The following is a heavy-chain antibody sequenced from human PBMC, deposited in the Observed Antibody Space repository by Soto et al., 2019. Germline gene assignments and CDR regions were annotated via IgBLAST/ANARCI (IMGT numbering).Heavy chain of an antibody. V-gene: IGHV3-64D*06. J-gene: IGHJ6*02. CDR1: GFTSNKYA. Sequence: GGSLRLSCSGSGFTSNKYAMHWVRQAQGTCLQYMSVISDDRRSTIHAETVKGRFTITSDTSKDTLFLQMSSLRAEGTAVYYCVKGIRGECWYYYNDVDDWGQGTMVTVSS. CDR3: VKGIRGECWYYYNDVDD. D-gene: IGHD3-10*01. CDR2: ISDDRRST.